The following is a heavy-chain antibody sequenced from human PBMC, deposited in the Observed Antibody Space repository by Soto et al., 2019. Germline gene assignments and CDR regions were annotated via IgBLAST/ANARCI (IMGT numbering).Heavy chain of an antibody. D-gene: IGHD2-21*02. Sequence: EVQLVESGGGLVQPGGSLSLSCAASGFTFSSYSMNWVLQAPGKGLEWVSYISSSSSSIYYADSGKGRFTISRDNARSSLYLQMKSLRAEDMAVYFCARDSSRLDYWGQGTLVTVSS. V-gene: IGHV3-48*01. CDR2: ISSSSSSI. CDR3: ARDSSRLDY. J-gene: IGHJ4*02. CDR1: GFTFSSYS.